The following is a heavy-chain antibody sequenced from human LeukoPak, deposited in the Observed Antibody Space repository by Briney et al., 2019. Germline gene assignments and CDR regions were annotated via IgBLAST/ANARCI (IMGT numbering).Heavy chain of an antibody. CDR1: GFTFSSYS. J-gene: IGHJ3*02. D-gene: IGHD2-8*01. CDR3: ARVGNEGAFDI. Sequence: PGGFLRLSCAASGFTFSSYSMNWVRQAPGKGLEWVSSISSSSSYIYYADSVKGQFTISRDNAKNSLYLQMNSLRAEDTAVYYCARVGNEGAFDIWGQGTMVTVSS. V-gene: IGHV3-21*01. CDR2: ISSSSSYI.